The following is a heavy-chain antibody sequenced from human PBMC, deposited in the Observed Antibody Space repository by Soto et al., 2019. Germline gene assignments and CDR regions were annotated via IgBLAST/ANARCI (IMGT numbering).Heavy chain of an antibody. Sequence: GGSLRLSCAASGLTFSIYAMSWVRQAPGQGLEWVSAISASGGDTYYADSVKGRFTISRDISKSTLYLQMNRLRAEDTALYYCAKGLATFYYYGMDVWGQGTTVTVSS. CDR3: AKGLATFYYYGMDV. CDR1: GLTFSIYA. J-gene: IGHJ6*02. V-gene: IGHV3-23*01. D-gene: IGHD3-9*01. CDR2: ISASGGDT.